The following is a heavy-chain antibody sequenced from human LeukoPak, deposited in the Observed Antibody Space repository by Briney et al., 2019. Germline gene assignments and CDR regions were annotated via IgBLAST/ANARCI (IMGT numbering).Heavy chain of an antibody. J-gene: IGHJ5*01. D-gene: IGHD3-10*01. CDR3: AKDANEFGDSYFDS. CDR2: ICSDGSHE. CDR1: GFSFNNFG. V-gene: IGHV3-33*06. Sequence: GGSLRLSCAASGFSFNNFGMHWVRQAPGKGLEWVAVICSDGSHEYYDDSVKGRFTISRDNSENTLYLQMNSLRAADTSIYFCAKDANEFGDSYFDSWGQGTLVTVSS.